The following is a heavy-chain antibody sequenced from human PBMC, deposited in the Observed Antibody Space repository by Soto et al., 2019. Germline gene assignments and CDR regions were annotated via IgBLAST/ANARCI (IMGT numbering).Heavy chain of an antibody. V-gene: IGHV4-30-2*01. Sequence: CAVSGGSISSGGYSWNWIRQPPGKGLEWIGYIYHSGSTYYNPSLKSRVTISVDRSKNQFSLNLSSVTAADTAVYYCVSSVTTLFDYWGQGTLVTVSS. J-gene: IGHJ4*02. CDR1: GGSISSGGYS. D-gene: IGHD4-17*01. CDR3: VSSVTTLFDY. CDR2: IYHSGST.